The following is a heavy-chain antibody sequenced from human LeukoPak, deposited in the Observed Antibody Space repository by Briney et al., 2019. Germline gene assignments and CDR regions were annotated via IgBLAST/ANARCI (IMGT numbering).Heavy chain of an antibody. CDR2: ISSSSSYI. CDR1: GFTFSSYS. J-gene: IGHJ6*02. Sequence: GSLRLSCAASGFTFSSYSMNWVRQAPGKGLEWVSSISSSSSYIYYADSVKGRFTISRDNAKNSLYLQMNSLRAEDTAVYYCARGAGYCSSTSCPLYYYYGMDVWGQGTTVTVSS. D-gene: IGHD2-2*01. CDR3: ARGAGYCSSTSCPLYYYYGMDV. V-gene: IGHV3-21*01.